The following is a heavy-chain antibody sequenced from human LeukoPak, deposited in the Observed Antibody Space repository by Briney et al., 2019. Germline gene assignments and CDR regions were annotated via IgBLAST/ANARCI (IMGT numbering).Heavy chain of an antibody. CDR2: ISGSGGST. CDR3: AKRDYSGGSCYPNFDY. V-gene: IGHV3-23*01. J-gene: IGHJ4*02. D-gene: IGHD2-15*01. CDR1: LLIFISYA. Sequence: GGSLRLSCVSCLLIFISYALSWLGQAPGKGLEWVSAISGSGGSTYYADSVKGRFTISRDNSKNTLYLQMNSLRAEDTAVYYCAKRDYSGGSCYPNFDYWGQGTLVTVSS.